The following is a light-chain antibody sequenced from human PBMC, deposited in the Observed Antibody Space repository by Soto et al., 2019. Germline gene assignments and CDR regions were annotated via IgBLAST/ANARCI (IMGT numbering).Light chain of an antibody. J-gene: IGKJ1*01. Sequence: DIQMTQSPSTLSASVGDRVTITCRASQSISSWLAWYQQKPGKAPKVLIYRASTLESGVPSRFSGSGSGTEFTLTISSXQPDDFATYCCQQYNSYPWTFGQGTKVDIK. CDR1: QSISSW. V-gene: IGKV1-5*03. CDR3: QQYNSYPWT. CDR2: RAS.